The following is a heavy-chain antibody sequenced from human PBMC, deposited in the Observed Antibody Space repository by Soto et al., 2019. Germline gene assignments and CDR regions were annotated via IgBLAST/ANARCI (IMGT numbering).Heavy chain of an antibody. V-gene: IGHV3-9*01. J-gene: IGHJ4*02. CDR1: GFTFDDYA. D-gene: IGHD6-6*01. CDR3: AKSPYCCPTQLLYFDY. Sequence: GGSLRLSCAASGFTFDDYAMHWVRQAPGKGLEWVSGISWNSGSIGYADSVKGRFTISRDNAKNSLYLQMNSLRAEDTALYYCAKSPYCCPTQLLYFDYWGQGTLVTVSS. CDR2: ISWNSGSI.